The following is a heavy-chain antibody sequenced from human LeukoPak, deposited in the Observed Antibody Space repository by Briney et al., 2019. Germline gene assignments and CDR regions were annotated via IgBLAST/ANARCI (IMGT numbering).Heavy chain of an antibody. Sequence: ASVKVSCKASGYTFTSYDINWVRQATGQGLEWMGWMNPNSGNTGYAQKFQGRVTITTDESTSTAYMELSSLRSEDTAVYYCARTLTGENYYFDYWGQGTLVTVSS. V-gene: IGHV1-8*03. CDR2: MNPNSGNT. CDR3: ARTLTGENYYFDY. J-gene: IGHJ4*02. D-gene: IGHD7-27*01. CDR1: GYTFTSYD.